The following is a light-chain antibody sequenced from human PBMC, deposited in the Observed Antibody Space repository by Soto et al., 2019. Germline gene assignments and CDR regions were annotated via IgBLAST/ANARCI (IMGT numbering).Light chain of an antibody. CDR2: DTF. Sequence: IVLTQSPASLSLSPGARVTLSCRAGQSVSNYLAWYQQKPGQAPRLLIYDTFNRATGIPARFSGSGSGTDFTLTISSLEPEDLAVYFCVQRSTWPWTSGQGTKVEIK. CDR3: VQRSTWPWT. V-gene: IGKV3-11*01. J-gene: IGKJ1*01. CDR1: QSVSNY.